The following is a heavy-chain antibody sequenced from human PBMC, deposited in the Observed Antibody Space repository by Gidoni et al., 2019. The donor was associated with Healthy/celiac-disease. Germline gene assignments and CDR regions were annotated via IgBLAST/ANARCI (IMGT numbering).Heavy chain of an antibody. D-gene: IGHD3-16*02. J-gene: IGHJ4*02. CDR1: GGSISSSSYY. V-gene: IGHV4-39*01. Sequence: QLQLQESGPGLVKPSETLSLTCTVSGGSISSSSYYWGWIRQPPGKGLEWIGSIYYSGSTYFNPSLKSRVTISVDTSKNQFSLKLSSVTAADTAVYYCATQYYDYVWGSYPLDYWGQGTLVTVSS. CDR2: IYYSGST. CDR3: ATQYYDYVWGSYPLDY.